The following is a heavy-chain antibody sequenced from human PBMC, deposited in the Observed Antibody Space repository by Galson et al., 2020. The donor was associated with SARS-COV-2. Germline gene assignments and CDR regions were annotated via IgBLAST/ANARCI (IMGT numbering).Heavy chain of an antibody. J-gene: IGHJ2*01. Sequence: GGSLRLPCAASGFPFSSYAMHWVRQAPGKGLEWVAVISYDGSNKYYADSVKARFTISRDNSKNTLYLQMNSLRAEDTAVYYCARGRDGSGGFIDWYFDLWGRGTLVTVSS. V-gene: IGHV3-30-3*01. CDR2: ISYDGSNK. D-gene: IGHD2-15*01. CDR1: GFPFSSYA. CDR3: ARGRDGSGGFIDWYFDL.